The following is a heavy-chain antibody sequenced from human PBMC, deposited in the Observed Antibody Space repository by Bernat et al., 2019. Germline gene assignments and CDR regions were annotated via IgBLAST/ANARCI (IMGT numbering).Heavy chain of an antibody. D-gene: IGHD3-10*01. V-gene: IGHV3-23*01. CDR1: GFTFSSYA. Sequence: EVQLLESGGGLVQPGGSLRLSCAASGFTFSSYAMSWVRQAPGKGLEWVSAISGSGGSTYYADSVKGRFTISRGNSKNTLYLQMNSLRAEDTAVYYCAKDGSSVLLWFGDINFDYWGQGTLVTVSS. J-gene: IGHJ4*02. CDR3: AKDGSSVLLWFGDINFDY. CDR2: ISGSGGST.